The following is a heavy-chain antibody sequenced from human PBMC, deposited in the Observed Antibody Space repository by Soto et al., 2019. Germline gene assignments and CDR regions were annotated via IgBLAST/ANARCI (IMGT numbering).Heavy chain of an antibody. V-gene: IGHV3-74*01. CDR1: GYTFSHYW. D-gene: IGHD3-9*01. CDR3: QYDTFGDKDF. J-gene: IGHJ4*02. Sequence: GGSLRLSCAASGYTFSHYWMHWVRQAPGKGLVWVSRVNPDGTITTYADSVKGRFTISRDNAKNTLYLQMNSLGVEDTALYYCQYDTFGDKDFWGQGTPVTVSS. CDR2: VNPDGTIT.